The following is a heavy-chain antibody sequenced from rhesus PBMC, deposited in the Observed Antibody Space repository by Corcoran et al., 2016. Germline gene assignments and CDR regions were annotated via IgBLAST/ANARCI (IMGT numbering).Heavy chain of an antibody. V-gene: IGHV4-80*01. D-gene: IGHD6-25*01. CDR1: GASISSYW. CDR2: INGNSGNT. J-gene: IGHJ6*01. Sequence: QVQLQESGPGLVKPSETLSLTCAVSGASISSYWWGWIRQPPGKGLGWIGEINGNSGNTHYNPSLTSRATISKDASKKQFSLKLSSVTAADTAVYYCARGNSGQDSWGQGVVVTVSS. CDR3: ARGNSGQDS.